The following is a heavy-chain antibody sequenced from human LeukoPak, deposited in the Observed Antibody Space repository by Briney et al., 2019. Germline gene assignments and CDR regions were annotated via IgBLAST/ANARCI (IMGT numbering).Heavy chain of an antibody. CDR2: IKQDGTEK. J-gene: IGHJ4*02. CDR1: GFTFSSYW. V-gene: IGHV3-7*03. Sequence: GGSLRLPCAASGFTFSSYWVSWVRQAPGKGLEWVANIKQDGTEKYYVDSVKGRFTISRDNAKNSLYLQMNSLRAEDTAVYYCTRGAAGPHYFDYWGQGTLVTVSS. D-gene: IGHD6-13*01. CDR3: TRGAAGPHYFDY.